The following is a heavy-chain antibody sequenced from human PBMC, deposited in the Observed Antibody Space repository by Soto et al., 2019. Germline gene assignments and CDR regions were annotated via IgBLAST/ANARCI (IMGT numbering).Heavy chain of an antibody. CDR2: INPSGGST. J-gene: IGHJ5*02. Sequence: ASVNVSCKASGYTFTTYYLHWVRQAPGQGLEWMGIINPSGGSTNYAQRFQGRVTMTSDTSTSTVYMELSSLRADDTAVYYCARVVVPTTATTSNWFDPWGQGTLVTVSS. CDR3: ARVVVPTTATTSNWFDP. V-gene: IGHV1-46*01. CDR1: GYTFTTYY. D-gene: IGHD4-17*01.